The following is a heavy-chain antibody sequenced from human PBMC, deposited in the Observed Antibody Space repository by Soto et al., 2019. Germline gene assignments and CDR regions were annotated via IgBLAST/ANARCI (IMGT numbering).Heavy chain of an antibody. V-gene: IGHV6-1*01. CDR2: TYYRYRLYN. CDR3: ARDFPNYASSYSYLDY. CDR1: GHSVSSNSAA. D-gene: IGHD3-16*01. Sequence: SPTLSLPCALSGHSVSSNSAAWNWIRQSPSRGLEWRGSTYYRYRLYNDYAVSVKSRITVSPDTCKNQFSLHLNSVTPEATPVYYCARDFPNYASSYSYLDYWGQGALVTVSS. J-gene: IGHJ4*02.